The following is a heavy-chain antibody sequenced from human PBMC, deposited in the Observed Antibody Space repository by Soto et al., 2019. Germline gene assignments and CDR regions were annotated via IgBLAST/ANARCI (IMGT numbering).Heavy chain of an antibody. V-gene: IGHV4-30-4*01. CDR2: IFYTGST. J-gene: IGHJ5*02. CDR3: SSREAAAKWFDP. CDR1: GGSISSDDYY. D-gene: IGHD6-13*01. Sequence: SETLSLTCTVSGGSISSDDYYWSWIRQPPGKGLEWIGYIFYTGSTHYNPSLRSRVSMSVDTSKNQFSLKLRSVTAADTAIYYCSSREAAAKWFDPWGQGTPVTVSS.